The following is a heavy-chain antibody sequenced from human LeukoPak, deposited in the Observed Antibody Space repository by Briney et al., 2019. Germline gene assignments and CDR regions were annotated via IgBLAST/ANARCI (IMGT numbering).Heavy chain of an antibody. CDR1: GYTFTGYY. CDR3: ARDLANYYDSSGYDAFDI. CDR2: IIPIFGTA. Sequence: GASVKVSCKASGYTFTGYYMHWVRQAPGQGLEWMGRIIPIFGTANYAQKFQGRVTITTDESTSTAYMELSSLRSEDTAVYYCARDLANYYDSSGYDAFDIWGQGTMVTVSS. J-gene: IGHJ3*02. V-gene: IGHV1-69*05. D-gene: IGHD3-22*01.